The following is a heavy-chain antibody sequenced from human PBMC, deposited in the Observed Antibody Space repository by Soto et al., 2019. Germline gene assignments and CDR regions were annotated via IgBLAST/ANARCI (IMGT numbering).Heavy chain of an antibody. CDR2: IYSGGST. J-gene: IGHJ4*02. V-gene: IGHV3-53*01. D-gene: IGHD6-19*01. CDR3: AREPTTYSSGWSGAFDY. CDR1: GFTVSSNY. Sequence: EVQLVESGGGLIQPGGSLRLSCAASGFTVSSNYMSWVRQAPGKGLEWVSVIYSGGSTNYADSVKGRFTISRDNSKNTLYLQMNSLRAEDTAVYYCAREPTTYSSGWSGAFDYWGQGTLVTVSS.